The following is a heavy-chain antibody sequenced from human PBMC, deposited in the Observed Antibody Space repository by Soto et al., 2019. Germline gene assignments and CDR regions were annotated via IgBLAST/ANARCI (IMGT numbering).Heavy chain of an antibody. V-gene: IGHV3-30*18. Sequence: QVQLVESGGGVVQPGRSLRLSCAASGFTFSSYGMHWVRQAPGKGLEWVAVISYDGSNKYYADSVKGRFTISRDNSKNTLYLQMNSLRAEDTAVYYCVKLPHSSGTWAFDIWGQGTMVTVSS. CDR2: ISYDGSNK. CDR3: VKLPHSSGTWAFDI. D-gene: IGHD3-22*01. CDR1: GFTFSSYG. J-gene: IGHJ3*02.